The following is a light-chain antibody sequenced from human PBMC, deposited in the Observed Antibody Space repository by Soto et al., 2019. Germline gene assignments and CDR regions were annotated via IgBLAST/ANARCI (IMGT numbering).Light chain of an antibody. CDR1: QTIGRTY. CDR3: QQYASSPLLT. CDR2: GTS. J-gene: IGKJ4*01. Sequence: EIVLTQSPGTLSLSPGETATLSCRASQTIGRTYLAWYQQKPGQAPRLLIFGTSSRATGIPDRFSGSRYGTDFTLSKYRLEPEDFAVYYCQQYASSPLLTFGGGTKVDIK. V-gene: IGKV3-20*01.